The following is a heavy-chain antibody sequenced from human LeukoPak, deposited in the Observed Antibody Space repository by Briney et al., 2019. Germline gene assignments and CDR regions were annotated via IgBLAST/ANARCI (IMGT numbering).Heavy chain of an antibody. CDR2: ICGSGYSP. D-gene: IGHD1-7*01. CDR1: GFTFSSYV. V-gene: IGHV3-23*01. Sequence: GSLRLSCSASGFTFSSYVMSWVRQAPGKGLEWVSGICGSGYSPFYADSVKGRFTISRDNSKNTLYLQMNSLRVEDTAVYYCAKGLTGTKYYFDHWGQGTQVTVSS. CDR3: AKGLTGTKYYFDH. J-gene: IGHJ4*02.